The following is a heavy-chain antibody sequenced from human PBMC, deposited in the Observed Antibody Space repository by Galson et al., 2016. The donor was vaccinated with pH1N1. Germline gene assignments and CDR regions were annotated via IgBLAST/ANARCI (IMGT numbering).Heavy chain of an antibody. D-gene: IGHD1-26*01. CDR2: IYYSGST. J-gene: IGHJ4*02. Sequence: ETLSLTCTVSGGSISSSSYYWGWIRQPPGKGLEWIGSIYYSGSTYYTASLKSRVTIYVDTSKNQFSLKLNSVTAADTAAYYCARRQVGGTGTFDSWGQGTLVTVSS. CDR3: ARRQVGGTGTFDS. V-gene: IGHV4-39*01. CDR1: GGSISSSSYY.